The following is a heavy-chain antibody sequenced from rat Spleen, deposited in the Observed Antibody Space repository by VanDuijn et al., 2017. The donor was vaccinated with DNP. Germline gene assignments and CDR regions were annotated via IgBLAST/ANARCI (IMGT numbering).Heavy chain of an antibody. CDR2: IIYDGSHA. J-gene: IGHJ2*01. D-gene: IGHD1-11*01. Sequence: EVQLVESGGGVVQPGKSLKLSCAASGFTFSDSAMAWVRQSPKMGLDWVATIIYDGSHAFYRDSVQGRFIISRDNAKSSLYLQMNSLKSEDTATYYCARRGEGMGYWGQGVMVTVSS. V-gene: IGHV5-17*01. CDR1: GFTFSDSA. CDR3: ARRGEGMGY.